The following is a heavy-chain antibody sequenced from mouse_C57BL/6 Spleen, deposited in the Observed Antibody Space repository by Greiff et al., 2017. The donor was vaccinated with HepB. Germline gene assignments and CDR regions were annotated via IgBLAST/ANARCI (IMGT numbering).Heavy chain of an antibody. Sequence: EVQLQQSGPELVKPGASVKISCKASGYTFTDYYMNWVKQSHGKSLEWIGDINPNNGGTSYNQKFKGKATLTVDKSSSTAYMELRSLTSEDSAVYYCATSMVTPYFDYWGQGTTLTVSS. D-gene: IGHD2-2*01. CDR2: INPNNGGT. CDR3: ATSMVTPYFDY. J-gene: IGHJ2*01. CDR1: GYTFTDYY. V-gene: IGHV1-26*01.